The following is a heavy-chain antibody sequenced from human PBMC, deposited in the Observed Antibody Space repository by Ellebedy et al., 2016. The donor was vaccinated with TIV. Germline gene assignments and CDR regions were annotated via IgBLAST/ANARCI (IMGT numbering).Heavy chain of an antibody. J-gene: IGHJ4*02. CDR3: ARGSSGWMAIDY. CDR1: GYTFNSYD. Sequence: AASVKVSCKASGYTFNSYDVNWVRQATGQGLEWMGWMNPNSGNTGYAQKLQGRVTMTTDTSTSTAYMELRSLRSDDTAVYYCARGSSGWMAIDYWGQGTLVTVSS. CDR2: MNPNSGNT. V-gene: IGHV1-8*01. D-gene: IGHD6-19*01.